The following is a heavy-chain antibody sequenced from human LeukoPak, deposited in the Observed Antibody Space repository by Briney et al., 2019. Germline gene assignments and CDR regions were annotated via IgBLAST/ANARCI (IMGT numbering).Heavy chain of an antibody. CDR3: ARWDDLLHFDY. V-gene: IGHV3-21*01. CDR1: GFFFSAYR. D-gene: IGHD3-3*01. Sequence: GESLKISCATSGFFFSAYRMNWVRQAPGKGLEWVSSIRTGGDYIYYADSVQGRFTISRDNAKKSLYLQMNSLRVEDTAVYFCARWDDLLHFDYWGQGVLVTVSS. CDR2: IRTGGDYI. J-gene: IGHJ4*02.